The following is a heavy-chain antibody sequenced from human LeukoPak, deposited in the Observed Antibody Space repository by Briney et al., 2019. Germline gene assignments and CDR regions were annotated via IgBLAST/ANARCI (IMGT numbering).Heavy chain of an antibody. Sequence: SETLSLTCTVSGGSISSSSYYWGWIRQPPGKGLEWIGSIYYSGSAYYNPSLKSRVTISVDTSKNQFSLKLSSVTAADTAVYYCARGCMVRGVIIRYYFDYWGQGTLVTVSS. CDR2: IYYSGSA. V-gene: IGHV4-39*07. D-gene: IGHD3-10*01. J-gene: IGHJ4*02. CDR1: GGSISSSSYY. CDR3: ARGCMVRGVIIRYYFDY.